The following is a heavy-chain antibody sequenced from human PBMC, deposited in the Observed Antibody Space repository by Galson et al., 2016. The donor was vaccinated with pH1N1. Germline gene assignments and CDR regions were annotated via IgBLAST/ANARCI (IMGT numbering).Heavy chain of an antibody. D-gene: IGHD1/OR15-1a*01. V-gene: IGHV3-74*01. CDR2: INSDSSFT. Sequence: SLRLSCAASGFIFTDYWMHWVRRGPETKLEWVSRINSDSSFTRYTDSVKGRFTISRDNAKNTVYLQMNSLRAEDTGVYYCARAGVEHLVHGGTRLQYIWFDPWGQGTLVTVSS. CDR1: GFIFTDYW. J-gene: IGHJ5*02. CDR3: ARAGVEHLVHGGTRLQYIWFDP.